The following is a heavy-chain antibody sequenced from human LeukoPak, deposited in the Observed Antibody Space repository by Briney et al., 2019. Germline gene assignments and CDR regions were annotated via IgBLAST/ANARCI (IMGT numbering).Heavy chain of an antibody. CDR2: INPNSGKT. J-gene: IGHJ4*02. CDR1: GYTFTGYY. V-gene: IGHV1-8*02. D-gene: IGHD1-26*01. CDR3: ARGGGFSFGAQSYYQLSF. Sequence: ASVKVSCQASGYTFTGYYMHWVRQAPAQGLEWMGWINPNSGKTGYTQKFQGRLSMIRDTSISTAYLELNSLTSEDTAVYYCARGGGFSFGAQSYYQLSFWGQGTLVTVSS.